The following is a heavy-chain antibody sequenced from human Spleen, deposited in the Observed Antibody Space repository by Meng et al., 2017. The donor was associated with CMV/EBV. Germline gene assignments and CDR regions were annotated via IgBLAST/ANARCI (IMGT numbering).Heavy chain of an antibody. V-gene: IGHV3-52*01. Sequence: EVQLLGAGGGLVQPGWSLRLSCAASGFTFSSSWMHWVCQAPEKGLEWVADIKCDGSEKYYVDSVKGRLTISRDNAKNSLYLQVNSLRAEDMTVNPYLDYFDYWGQGTLVTVSS. CDR2: IKCDGSEK. CDR1: GFTFSSSW. J-gene: IGHJ4*02. CDR3: LDYFDY.